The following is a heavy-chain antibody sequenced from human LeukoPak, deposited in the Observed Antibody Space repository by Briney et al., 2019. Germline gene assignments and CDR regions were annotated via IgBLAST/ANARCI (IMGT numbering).Heavy chain of an antibody. CDR1: GGSISSSSYY. J-gene: IGHJ5*02. CDR3: ARGPPTRITIFGVVIRSGSNWFDP. D-gene: IGHD3-3*01. Sequence: SETLSLTCSVSGGSISSSSYYWGWIRQPPGKGLEWIGSIYYSGTTYYNPSLKSRVTISVDTSKNQFSLKLSSVTAADTAVYYCARGPPTRITIFGVVIRSGSNWFDPWGQGTLVTVSS. CDR2: IYYSGTT. V-gene: IGHV4-39*01.